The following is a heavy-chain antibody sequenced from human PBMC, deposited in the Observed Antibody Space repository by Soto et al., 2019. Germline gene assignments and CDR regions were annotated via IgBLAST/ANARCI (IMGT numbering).Heavy chain of an antibody. J-gene: IGHJ4*02. V-gene: IGHV3-23*01. CDR2: ISGSGLST. D-gene: IGHD5-18*01. CDR3: APQGDTAAALEY. Sequence: PGGSLRLSCAASGFTFSSYAMSWVRLAPGKGLEWVSGISGSGLSTYYADSVKGRFTISRDNSKSTSYLQMNSLRADDTAIYYCAPQGDTAAALEYWGQGTLVTVSS. CDR1: GFTFSSYA.